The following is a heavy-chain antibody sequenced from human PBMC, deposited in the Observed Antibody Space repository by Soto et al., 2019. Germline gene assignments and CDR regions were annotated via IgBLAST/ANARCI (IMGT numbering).Heavy chain of an antibody. V-gene: IGHV3-21*01. CDR3: VRDKTQDIVVVPAVPVPYYYRMDV. D-gene: IGHD2-2*01. CDR2: ISSSSSYI. CDR1: GFTFSSYS. Sequence: EVQLVESGGGLVKPGGSLRLSCAASGFTFSSYSMNWVRQAPGKGLEWVSSISSSSSYIYYADSVKGRFTISRDNAKNSLYLQMNSLRAEDTAVYYCVRDKTQDIVVVPAVPVPYYYRMDVWGQGTTVTVSS. J-gene: IGHJ6*02.